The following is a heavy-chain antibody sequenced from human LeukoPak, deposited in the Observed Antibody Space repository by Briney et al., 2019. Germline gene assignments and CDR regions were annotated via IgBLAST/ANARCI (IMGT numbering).Heavy chain of an antibody. Sequence: SEALSLTCTVSGGSISSGSYYWSWIRQPAGKGLEWIGRIYTSGSTNYNPSLKSRVTISVDTSKNQFSLKLSSVTAADTAVYYCARVRFQFGELFWFDYWGQGTLVTVSS. CDR2: IYTSGST. V-gene: IGHV4-61*02. CDR1: GGSISSGSYY. J-gene: IGHJ4*02. CDR3: ARVRFQFGELFWFDY. D-gene: IGHD3-10*01.